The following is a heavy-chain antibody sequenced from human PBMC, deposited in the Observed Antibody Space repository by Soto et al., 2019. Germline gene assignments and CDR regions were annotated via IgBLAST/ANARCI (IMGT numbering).Heavy chain of an antibody. D-gene: IGHD3-22*01. Sequence: GGSLRLSCTASGFTFGDYAMSWFRQAPGKGLEWVGFIRSKAYGGTTEYAASVKGRFTISRDDSKSIAYLQMNSLKTEDAAVYYCTRELDYYDSSGFGIFDYWGQGTLVTVSS. CDR2: IRSKAYGGTT. CDR3: TRELDYYDSSGFGIFDY. J-gene: IGHJ4*02. V-gene: IGHV3-49*03. CDR1: GFTFGDYA.